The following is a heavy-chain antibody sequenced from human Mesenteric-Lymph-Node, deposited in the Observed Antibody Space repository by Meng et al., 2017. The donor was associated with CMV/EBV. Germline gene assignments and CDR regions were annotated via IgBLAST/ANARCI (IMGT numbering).Heavy chain of an antibody. CDR3: AKVVDIAVAGTDVYFFDY. J-gene: IGHJ4*02. D-gene: IGHD6-19*01. CDR2: IGGNGTHT. Sequence: TFRSYAMNWVSQAPEKGLEWVSGIGGNGTHTYYADSVRGRFTISRDNSKNTVYLQMNSLRVDDTAVYYCAKVVDIAVAGTDVYFFDYWGQGTLVTVSS. CDR1: TFRSYA. V-gene: IGHV3-23*01.